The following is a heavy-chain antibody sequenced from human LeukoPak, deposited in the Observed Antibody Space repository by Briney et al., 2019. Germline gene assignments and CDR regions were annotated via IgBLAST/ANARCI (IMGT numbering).Heavy chain of an antibody. CDR3: ARAPTVTTGDY. CDR2: INPNSGGT. V-gene: IGHV1-2*02. CDR1: VYTFTGYY. D-gene: IGHD4-17*01. J-gene: IGHJ4*02. Sequence: ASVKVSCKASVYTFTGYYMHWVRQAPGQGLEWMGWINPNSGGTNYAQKFQGRVTMTRDTSISTAYMELSRLKSDDTAVYYCARAPTVTTGDYWGQGTLVTVSS.